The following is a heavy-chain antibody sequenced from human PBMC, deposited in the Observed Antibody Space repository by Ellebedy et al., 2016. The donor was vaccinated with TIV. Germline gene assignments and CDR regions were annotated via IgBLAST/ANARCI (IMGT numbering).Heavy chain of an antibody. CDR2: INSDGSST. CDR3: TASPTYYDFWSGYYGGGRFDY. D-gene: IGHD3-3*01. V-gene: IGHV3-74*01. CDR1: GFTLSTYW. J-gene: IGHJ4*02. Sequence: PGGSLRLSCAASGFTLSTYWMNWVRQAPGKGLVWVSRINSDGSSTSYADSVKGRFTISRDNAKNTLYLQMNSLRAEDTAVYYCTASPTYYDFWSGYYGGGRFDYWGQGTLVTVSS.